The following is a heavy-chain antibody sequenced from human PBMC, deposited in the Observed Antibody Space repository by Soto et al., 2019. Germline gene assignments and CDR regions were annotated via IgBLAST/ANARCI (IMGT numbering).Heavy chain of an antibody. Sequence: GGSLRLSCAASGFTFSNFWMHWVRQAPGKGLVWVSRIYSDGSGTTYADSVKGRFTISRDNAKSTLYLQMNSLRAEDTAVYYCATLNSFGSDYWGRGTQVTVSS. CDR2: IYSDGSGT. J-gene: IGHJ4*02. V-gene: IGHV3-74*01. CDR1: GFTFSNFW. CDR3: ATLNSFGSDY. D-gene: IGHD5-18*01.